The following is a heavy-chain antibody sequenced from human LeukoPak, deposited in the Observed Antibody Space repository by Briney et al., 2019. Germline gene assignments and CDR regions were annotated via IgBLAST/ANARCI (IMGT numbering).Heavy chain of an antibody. D-gene: IGHD2-21*02. CDR1: GFTFSDYY. CDR2: ISSSGSTI. V-gene: IGHV3-11*01. CDR3: AKAGYCGGDCYSDAFDI. J-gene: IGHJ3*02. Sequence: PGGSLRLSCAASGFTFSDYYMSWIRQAPGKGLEWVSYISSSGSTIYYADSVKGRFTISRDNSKNTLYLQMNSLRAEDTAVYYCAKAGYCGGDCYSDAFDIWGQGTMVTVSS.